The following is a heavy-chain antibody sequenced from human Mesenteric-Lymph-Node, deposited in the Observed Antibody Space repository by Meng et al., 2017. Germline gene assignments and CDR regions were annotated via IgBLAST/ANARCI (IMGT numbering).Heavy chain of an antibody. CDR1: GFTFSSYT. CDR3: ARDTPGLLFDY. V-gene: IGHV3-21*01. D-gene: IGHD5-18*01. Sequence: EVQLVESGGGLVKPGGSLRLSCAASGFTFSSYTMNWVRRAPGKGLEWVSSISSSSNYIYSADSVKGRFTISRDNAKNSLYLQMNSLRAEDTAVYYCARDTPGLLFDYWGQGTPVTVSS. CDR2: ISSSSNYI. J-gene: IGHJ4*02.